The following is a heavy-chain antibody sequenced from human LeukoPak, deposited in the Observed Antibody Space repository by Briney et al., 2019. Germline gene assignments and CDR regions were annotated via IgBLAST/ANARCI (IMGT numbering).Heavy chain of an antibody. J-gene: IGHJ3*02. Sequence: GGSLRLSCVASGFTFSSYAMSWVRQAPGKGLKWVSTISGSGSSIYYADSVKGRFTISRDNSKNTLFLQMNTLRAEDTAVYYCVRGAWRDAFHIWGQGTMVTVSS. D-gene: IGHD1-1*01. CDR1: GFTFSSYA. V-gene: IGHV3-23*01. CDR2: ISGSGSSI. CDR3: VRGAWRDAFHI.